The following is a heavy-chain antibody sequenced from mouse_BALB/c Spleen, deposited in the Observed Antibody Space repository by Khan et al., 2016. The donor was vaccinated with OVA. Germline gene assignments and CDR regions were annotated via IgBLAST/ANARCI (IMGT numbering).Heavy chain of an antibody. J-gene: IGHJ3*01. CDR3: TRHGDVAWFAY. CDR1: GYSFTTYY. Sequence: VQLQQSGPELMKPGASVKISCKASGYSFTTYYIHWVKQSHGKSLEWIGYVDPFNGGTSYNQKFKGKATLTVDKSSSTAYMHLSSLTSEDSAVYYGTRHGDVAWFAYWGQGTLVTVSA. D-gene: IGHD2-13*01. CDR2: VDPFNGGT. V-gene: IGHV1S135*01.